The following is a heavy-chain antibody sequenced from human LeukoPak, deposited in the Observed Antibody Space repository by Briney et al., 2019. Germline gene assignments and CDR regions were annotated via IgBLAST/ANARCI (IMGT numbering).Heavy chain of an antibody. CDR3: ARDPAGKYSSSWFDY. CDR2: IWYDGSNK. Sequence: GGSLRLSCTASGFTFSSYAMHWVRRAPGKGLEWVAVIWYDGSNKYYPDSVKGRFTISRDNSKNTLYLQMNSLRVEDTAAYYCARDPAGKYSSSWFDYWGQGTLVTVSS. D-gene: IGHD6-13*01. CDR1: GFTFSSYA. V-gene: IGHV3-33*01. J-gene: IGHJ4*02.